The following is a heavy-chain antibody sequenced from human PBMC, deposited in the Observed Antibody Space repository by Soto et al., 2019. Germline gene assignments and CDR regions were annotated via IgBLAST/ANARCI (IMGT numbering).Heavy chain of an antibody. CDR1: GGSIICFY. CDR3: ARDRYCSGGSCSNDAFDI. D-gene: IGHD2-15*01. V-gene: IGHV4-59*01. Sequence: PSETLSLTCTVSGGSIICFYWSWMRQPPGKGLEWIGYIFYAGTTLYTPSLKSRVTISVDTSKNQFSLKLSSVTAADTAVYYCARDRYCSGGSCSNDAFDIWGQGTMVTVSS. CDR2: IFYAGTT. J-gene: IGHJ3*02.